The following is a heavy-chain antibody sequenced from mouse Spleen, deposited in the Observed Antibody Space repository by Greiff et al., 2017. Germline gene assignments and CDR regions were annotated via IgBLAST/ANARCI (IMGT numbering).Heavy chain of an antibody. CDR2: INPSSGYT. CDR1: GYTFTSYT. D-gene: IGHD1-1*01. V-gene: IGHV1-4*01. CDR3: AREILRGTAY. J-gene: IGHJ3*01. Sequence: QVQLKQSGAELARPGASVKMSCKASGYTFTSYTMHWVKQRPGQGLEWIGYINPSSGYTKYNQKFKDKATLTADKSSSTAYMQLSSLTSEDSAVYYCAREILRGTAYWGQGTLVTVSA.